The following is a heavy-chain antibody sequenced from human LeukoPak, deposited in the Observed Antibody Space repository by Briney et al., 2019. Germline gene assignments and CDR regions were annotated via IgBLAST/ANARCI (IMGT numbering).Heavy chain of an antibody. Sequence: PGASLRLSCAASGFTFSSYAMSWVRPAPGKGLEWVSAISGSGGSTYYADSVKGRFTISRDNSKNTLYLQMNSLRAEDTAVYYCARDRDGDYGFDYWGQGTLVTVSS. V-gene: IGHV3-23*01. CDR3: ARDRDGDYGFDY. J-gene: IGHJ4*02. D-gene: IGHD4-17*01. CDR1: GFTFSSYA. CDR2: ISGSGGST.